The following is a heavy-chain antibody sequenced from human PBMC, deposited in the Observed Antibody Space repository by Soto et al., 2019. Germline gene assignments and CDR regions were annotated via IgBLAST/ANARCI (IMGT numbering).Heavy chain of an antibody. V-gene: IGHV1-18*01. CDR1: GYTFNRYD. J-gene: IGHJ4*02. D-gene: IGHD3-16*01. CDR2: ISTYYGNT. Sequence: QVQLVQSGAEVKKPGASVKVSCKASGYTFNRYDISWVRQAPGQGLEWMGWISTYYGNTNYVQKFQGRVTMTTDTSTSTAYMELRSLRSDDTAMYYCGRDASFTEWGQGTLVTVSS. CDR3: GRDASFTE.